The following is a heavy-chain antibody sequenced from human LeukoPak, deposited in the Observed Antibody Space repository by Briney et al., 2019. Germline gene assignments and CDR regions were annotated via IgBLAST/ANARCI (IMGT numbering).Heavy chain of an antibody. V-gene: IGHV4-38-2*01. CDR2: IYHSGST. D-gene: IGHD6-13*01. CDR1: GGSISSGYY. CDR3: ATSALAAGRGVGAFDI. J-gene: IGHJ3*02. Sequence: SETLSLTCAVSGGSISSGYYWGWIRQPPGKGLEWIGSIYHSGSTYYNPSLKSRVTISVDTSKNQFSLKLSSVTAADTAVYYCATSALAAGRGVGAFDIWGQGTMVTVSS.